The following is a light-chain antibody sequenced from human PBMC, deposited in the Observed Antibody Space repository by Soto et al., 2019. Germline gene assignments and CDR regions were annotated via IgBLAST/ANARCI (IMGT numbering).Light chain of an antibody. CDR1: QDVSIF. Sequence: PGERATLSCKASQDVSIFLAWYQQKPGQPPRLLIHDASNRATGVPARFSGSGSGRDFTLTITSLEPEDFAVYYCQQRSMWLYTFGQGTKLEV. V-gene: IGKV3-11*02. CDR2: DAS. J-gene: IGKJ2*01. CDR3: QQRSMWLYT.